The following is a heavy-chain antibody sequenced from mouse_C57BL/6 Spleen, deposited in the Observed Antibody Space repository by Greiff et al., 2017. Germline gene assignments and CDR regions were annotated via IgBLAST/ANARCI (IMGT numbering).Heavy chain of an antibody. Sequence: VQLQQSGPELVKPGASVKISCKASGYSFTGYYMNWVKQSPEKSLEWIGEINPSTGGTTYNQKFKAKATLTVDKSSSTAYMQLKSLTSEDSAVYYCATNYCSSYVDAMDYWGQGTSVTVSS. J-gene: IGHJ4*01. CDR1: GYSFTGYY. V-gene: IGHV1-42*01. CDR2: INPSTGGT. CDR3: ATNYCSSYVDAMDY. D-gene: IGHD1-1*01.